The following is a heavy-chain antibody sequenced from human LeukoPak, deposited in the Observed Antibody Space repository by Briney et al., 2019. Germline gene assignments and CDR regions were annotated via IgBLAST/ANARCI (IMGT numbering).Heavy chain of an antibody. CDR1: GFTFSSYW. V-gene: IGHV3-15*04. D-gene: IGHD1-7*01. CDR2: IASNTDGGTT. Sequence: GGSLRLSCAASGFTFSSYWMSWVRQAPGKGLEWVGRIASNTDGGTTDYAAPVKGRFTISRDDSKNALYLQMNSLKTEDTALYYCTTRTTTTIYWGQGTLVTVSS. CDR3: TTRTTTTIY. J-gene: IGHJ4*02.